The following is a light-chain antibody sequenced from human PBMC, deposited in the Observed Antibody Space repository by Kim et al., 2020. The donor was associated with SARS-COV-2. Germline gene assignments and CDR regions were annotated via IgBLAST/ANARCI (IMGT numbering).Light chain of an antibody. Sequence: ASVEDRVTIPCRARQDISNYLAWFQLKTGKAPKLLIYAASALQPGVPSRFSGSGSGTDFTLTVTSLQPEDVATYYCQKCDSAPWTFGQGTKVDIK. CDR2: AAS. J-gene: IGKJ1*01. V-gene: IGKV1-27*01. CDR1: QDISNY. CDR3: QKCDSAPWT.